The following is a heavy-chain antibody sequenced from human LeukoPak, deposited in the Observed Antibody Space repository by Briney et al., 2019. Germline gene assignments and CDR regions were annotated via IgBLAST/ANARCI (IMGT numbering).Heavy chain of an antibody. CDR2: IYHTGSV. Sequence: SGTLSLTCAVSGGSINSDYWWTWVRQSPGKGLEWIGEIYHTGSVNYNLSLESRVTISRDRSKNQFSLMLRSVTAADTAVYFCVRDRELTYWGQGTLVTVSS. V-gene: IGHV4-4*02. CDR1: GGSINSDYW. J-gene: IGHJ4*02. D-gene: IGHD3-10*01. CDR3: VRDRELTY.